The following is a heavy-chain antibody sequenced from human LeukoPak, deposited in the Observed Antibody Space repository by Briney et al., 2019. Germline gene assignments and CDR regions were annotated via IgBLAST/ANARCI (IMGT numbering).Heavy chain of an antibody. V-gene: IGHV1-24*01. CDR2: FDPEDGET. Sequence: ASVKVSCKASGYTFTGYYMHWVRQAPGKGLEWMGGFDPEDGETIYAQKFQGRVTMTEDTSTDTAYMELSSLRSEDTAVYYCATEEYSGWPHWGYWGQGTLVTVSS. CDR3: ATEEYSGWPHWGY. D-gene: IGHD6-19*01. CDR1: GYTFTGYY. J-gene: IGHJ4*02.